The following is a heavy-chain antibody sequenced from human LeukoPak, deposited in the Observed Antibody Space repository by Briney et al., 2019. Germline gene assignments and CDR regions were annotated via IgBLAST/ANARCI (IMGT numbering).Heavy chain of an antibody. V-gene: IGHV3-7*01. D-gene: IGHD3-3*01. CDR1: GFIFTSYW. Sequence: PGGSLRLSCAASGFIFTSYWMSWVRQAPGKGLEWVANIKQDGSEKYYLDSVKGRFTISRDNAKNSLFLQMSSLGAEDTAVYYCARHVRFKGVDHWGQGTLVTVSS. CDR3: ARHVRFKGVDH. CDR2: IKQDGSEK. J-gene: IGHJ5*02.